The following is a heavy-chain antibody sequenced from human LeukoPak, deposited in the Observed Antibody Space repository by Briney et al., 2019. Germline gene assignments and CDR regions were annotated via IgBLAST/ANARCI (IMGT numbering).Heavy chain of an antibody. CDR3: ARCSSTSCYYVY. CDR1: GGSISSYY. D-gene: IGHD2-2*01. Sequence: SETLSLTCTVSGGSISSYYLSWIRQPPGKGLEWIGYIYYSGSTNYNPSLKSRVTISVDTSKNQFSLKLSSVTAADTAVYYCARCSSTSCYYVYWGQGTLVTVSS. V-gene: IGHV4-59*01. J-gene: IGHJ4*02. CDR2: IYYSGST.